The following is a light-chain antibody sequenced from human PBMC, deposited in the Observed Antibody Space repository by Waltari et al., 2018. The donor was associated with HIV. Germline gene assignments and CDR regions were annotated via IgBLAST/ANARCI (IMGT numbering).Light chain of an antibody. J-gene: IGKJ2*01. V-gene: IGKV4-1*01. CDR3: QQFYITPRT. CDR1: QSVLYSSNNKNY. Sequence: DIVMTQSPDSLAVSLGERATINCKSSQSVLYSSNNKNYLAWYQQKPGQPPKLLIYWASTRESGVPDRFSGSGSGTDFTLTISSLQAEDVAVYYCQQFYITPRTFGRGTKLEIK. CDR2: WAS.